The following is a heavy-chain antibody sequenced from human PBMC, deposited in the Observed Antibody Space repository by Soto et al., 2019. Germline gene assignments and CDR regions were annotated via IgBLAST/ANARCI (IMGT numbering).Heavy chain of an antibody. CDR3: AREGPRSGYSYGYRTSGYYGMDV. CDR2: IYYSGST. CDR1: GGSISSYY. V-gene: IGHV4-59*01. D-gene: IGHD5-18*01. J-gene: IGHJ6*02. Sequence: PSETLSLTCTVSGGSISSYYWSWIRQPPGKGLEWIGYIYYSGSTNYNPSLKSRVTISVDTSKNQFSLKLSSVTAADTAVYYCAREGPRSGYSYGYRTSGYYGMDVWGQGTTVTVSS.